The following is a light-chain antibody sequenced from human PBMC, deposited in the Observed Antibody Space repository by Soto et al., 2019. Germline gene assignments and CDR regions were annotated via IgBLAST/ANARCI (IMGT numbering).Light chain of an antibody. J-gene: IGLJ1*01. V-gene: IGLV1-40*01. CDR3: QSYDRSLSGSV. CDR2: GNT. Sequence: QSVLPQPAPVSGSPGQRVPISRTGSSSNIGAGYDVHWYQQLPGTAPKLLIYGNTNRPSGVPDRFSGSKSGTSASLAITGLQAEEEADYYCQSYDRSLSGSVFGTGTKVT. CDR1: SSNIGAGYD.